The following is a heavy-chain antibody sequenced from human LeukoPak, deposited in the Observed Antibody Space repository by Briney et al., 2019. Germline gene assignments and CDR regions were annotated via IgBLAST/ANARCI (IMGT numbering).Heavy chain of an antibody. Sequence: GGSLRLSCAASGFTVSSNYMSWVRQAPGKGLEWVSVIYSGGSTYYADSVKGRFTISRDNSKNTLYLQMNSLSAEDTAVYYCARIISSWVYFDYWGQGTLVTVSS. CDR2: IYSGGST. J-gene: IGHJ4*02. CDR1: GFTVSSNY. D-gene: IGHD6-13*01. V-gene: IGHV3-66*01. CDR3: ARIISSWVYFDY.